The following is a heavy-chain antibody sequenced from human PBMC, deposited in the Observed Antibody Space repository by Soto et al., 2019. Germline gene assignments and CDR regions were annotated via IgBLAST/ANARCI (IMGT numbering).Heavy chain of an antibody. J-gene: IGHJ4*02. CDR3: TTDPQKTLIQLWP. CDR1: AFLFNTYA. Sequence: ESWRLCWISSAFLFNTYALHWVRQAPGKWLEVVARRKSDPYGGTTEYAAPVKGRFTISRDDSKNTLYLQMNSLKTEDTAVYYCTTDPQKTLIQLWPWGQGT. V-gene: IGHV3-15*01. CDR2: RKSDPYGGTT. D-gene: IGHD5-18*01.